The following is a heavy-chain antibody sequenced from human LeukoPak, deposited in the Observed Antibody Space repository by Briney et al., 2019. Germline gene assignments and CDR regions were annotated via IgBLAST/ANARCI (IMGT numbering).Heavy chain of an antibody. V-gene: IGHV1-18*01. CDR2: ITTYNGNT. CDR3: ARDRRRDGYNFPFDY. CDR1: AYTFTSND. J-gene: IGHJ4*02. Sequence: ASVKVSCKASAYTFTSNDINWVRQAPGQGLEWMGWITTYNGNTNYAQKLQGRVTMTTDTSTSTAYMELRSLRSDDTAVYYCARDRRRDGYNFPFDYWGQGTLVTVSS. D-gene: IGHD5-24*01.